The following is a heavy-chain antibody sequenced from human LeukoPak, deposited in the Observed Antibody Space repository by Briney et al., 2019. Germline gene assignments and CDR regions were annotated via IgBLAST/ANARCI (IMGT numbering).Heavy chain of an antibody. J-gene: IGHJ4*02. Sequence: GESLKISCKGSGYSFSTSWIGWVRQMPGKGLEWMGIIYAGDSDTRYSPSFQGQVTISVDKSISTAYLQWSSLKASDTAMYYCARQSTSLPDHWGQGTLVTVSS. CDR3: ARQSTSLPDH. V-gene: IGHV5-51*01. CDR2: IYAGDSDT. D-gene: IGHD2-2*01. CDR1: GYSFSTSW.